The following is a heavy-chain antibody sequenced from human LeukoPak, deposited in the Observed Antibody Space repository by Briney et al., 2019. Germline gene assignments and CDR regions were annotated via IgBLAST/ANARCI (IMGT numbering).Heavy chain of an antibody. V-gene: IGHV4-39*01. CDR1: GGSISSSSYY. CDR3: ASSYDSSGYYLY. J-gene: IGHJ4*02. Sequence: PSETLSLTCTVSGGSISSSSYYWGWIRQPPGKGLEWIGSIYYGGSTYYNPSLKSRVTISVDTSKNQFSLKLSSVTAADTAVYYCASSYDSSGYYLYWGQGTLVTVSS. D-gene: IGHD3-22*01. CDR2: IYYGGST.